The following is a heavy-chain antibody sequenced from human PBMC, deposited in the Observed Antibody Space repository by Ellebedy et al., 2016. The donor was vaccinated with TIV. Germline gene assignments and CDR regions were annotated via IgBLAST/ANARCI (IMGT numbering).Heavy chain of an antibody. CDR1: GHTFTTYG. CDR3: ATREWQDPMDV. J-gene: IGHJ6*02. D-gene: IGHD3-3*01. CDR2: INTGNGNT. Sequence: ASVKVSXKASGHTFTTYGIHWVRQAPGQSLEWMGWINTGNGNTKYSQKFQDRVTITTDTSATTASMELSSLMSEDTAVYYCATREWQDPMDVWGQGTTVTVSS. V-gene: IGHV1-3*04.